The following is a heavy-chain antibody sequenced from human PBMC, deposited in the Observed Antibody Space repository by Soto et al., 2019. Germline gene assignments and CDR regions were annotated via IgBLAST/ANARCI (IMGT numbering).Heavy chain of an antibody. CDR3: ERDWQSLRYSSTPCDY. CDR1: GFTFSSYG. J-gene: IGHJ4*02. D-gene: IGHD6-13*01. V-gene: IGHV3-33*01. Sequence: QVQLVESGGGVVQPGRSLRLSCAASGFTFSSYGMHWVRQAPGKGLEWVAVIWYDGSNKYYADSVKGRFTISSDNSKNTRYLQRISLRAEDTAVYYCERDWQSLRYSSTPCDYLGQGTLVTVSS. CDR2: IWYDGSNK.